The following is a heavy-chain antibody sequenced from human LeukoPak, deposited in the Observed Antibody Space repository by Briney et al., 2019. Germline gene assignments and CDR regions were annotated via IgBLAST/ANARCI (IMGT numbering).Heavy chain of an antibody. J-gene: IGHJ3*02. CDR1: GGSISSYY. CDR2: IYTSGST. D-gene: IGHD1-1*01. Sequence: SETLSLTCTVSGGSISSYYWSWIRQPAGKGLEWIGRIYTSGSTNYNPSLKSRVTMSVDTSKNQFSLKLSSVTAADTAVYYCARARGSNDPIPRPNDASDIWGKGQWSPSLQ. V-gene: IGHV4-4*07. CDR3: ARARGSNDPIPRPNDASDI.